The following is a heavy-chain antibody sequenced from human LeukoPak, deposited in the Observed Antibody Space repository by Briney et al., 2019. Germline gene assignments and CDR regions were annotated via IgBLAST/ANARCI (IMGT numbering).Heavy chain of an antibody. D-gene: IGHD3-22*01. CDR1: GFIFSSYA. Sequence: GGSLRLSCAASGFIFSSYAMHWVRQAPGKGLEWVAVISYDGSNKYYADSVKGRFTISRDNSKNTLYLQMNSLRAEDTAVYYCARAYYYDSSGYYPLGVWGQGTLVTVSS. V-gene: IGHV3-30-3*01. CDR2: ISYDGSNK. CDR3: ARAYYYDSSGYYPLGV. J-gene: IGHJ4*02.